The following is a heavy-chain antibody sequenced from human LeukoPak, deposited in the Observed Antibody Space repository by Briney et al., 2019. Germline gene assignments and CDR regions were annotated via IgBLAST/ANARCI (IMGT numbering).Heavy chain of an antibody. V-gene: IGHV4-30-4*01. Sequence: SQTLSLTCTVSGGSISSGDYYWSWIRQPPGKGLEWIGEINHSGSTNYNPSLKSRVTISVDTSKNQFSLKLSSVTAADTAVYYCARADYVWGSYRYTYYFDYWGQGTLVTVSS. CDR1: GGSISSGDYY. D-gene: IGHD3-16*02. CDR3: ARADYVWGSYRYTYYFDY. CDR2: INHSGST. J-gene: IGHJ4*02.